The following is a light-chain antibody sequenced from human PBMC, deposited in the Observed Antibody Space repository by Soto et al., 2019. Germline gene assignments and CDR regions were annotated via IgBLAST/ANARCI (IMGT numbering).Light chain of an antibody. CDR3: QQYNSYVT. J-gene: IGKJ4*01. CDR2: DAS. V-gene: IGKV1-5*01. CDR1: QSISSW. Sequence: DIQMTQSPSTLSASVGDRVTITCRASQSISSWLAWYQQKPGKAPKLLIYDASSLESGVPSRFSGSGSGTEFTLTISSLQPDDSATYYCQQYNSYVTFGGGTKV.